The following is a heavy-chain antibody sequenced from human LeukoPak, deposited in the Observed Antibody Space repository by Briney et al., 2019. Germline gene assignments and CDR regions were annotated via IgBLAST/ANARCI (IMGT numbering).Heavy chain of an antibody. J-gene: IGHJ4*02. CDR3: ASTIAYCGGDCYSKGLAFDY. Sequence: SVKVSCKASGGTFRSYAISWVRQAPGQGLEWMGRIIPILGIANHAQKFQGRVTITADKSTSTAYMELSSLRSEDTAVYYRASTIAYCGGDCYSKGLAFDYWGQGTLVTVSS. CDR2: IIPILGIA. V-gene: IGHV1-69*04. CDR1: GGTFRSYA. D-gene: IGHD2-21*02.